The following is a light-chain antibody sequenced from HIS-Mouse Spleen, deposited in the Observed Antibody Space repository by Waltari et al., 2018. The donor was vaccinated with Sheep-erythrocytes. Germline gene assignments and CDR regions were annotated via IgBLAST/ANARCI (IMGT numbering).Light chain of an antibody. CDR2: DVS. V-gene: IGLV2-11*01. CDR3: CSYAGSYNHV. CDR1: SSDVGCSNY. Sequence: QSALTQPRSVSGSPGPSVTISCTGTSSDVGCSNYVSWYQQHPGKAPKLMIYDVSKRPSGVPDRFSGSKSGNTASLTISGLQAEDEADYYCCSYAGSYNHVFATGTKVTVL. J-gene: IGLJ1*01.